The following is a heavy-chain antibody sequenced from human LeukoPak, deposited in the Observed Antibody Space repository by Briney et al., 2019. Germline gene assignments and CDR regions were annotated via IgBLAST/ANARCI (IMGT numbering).Heavy chain of an antibody. CDR2: IDWDDDK. CDR3: ARSGSGSYYTPDF. V-gene: IGHV2-70*01. J-gene: IGHJ4*02. D-gene: IGHD3-10*01. CDR1: GFSLSTSGMC. Sequence: SGPTLVNPTQPLTLTCTFSGFSLSTSGMCVSWIRQPPGKALEWLALIDWDDDKHYSTSQKTRLTMSKDTSKNQVVLTMTNMDPVDTVTYYCARSGSGSYYTPDFWGQGTLVTVSS.